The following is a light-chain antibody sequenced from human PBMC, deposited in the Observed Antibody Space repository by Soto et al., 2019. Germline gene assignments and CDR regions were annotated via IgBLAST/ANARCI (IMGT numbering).Light chain of an antibody. J-gene: IGKJ5*01. CDR1: QSVSSY. CDR2: DAS. V-gene: IGKV3-11*01. Sequence: EIVLTQSPATLSLSPGERATLSCRASQSVSSYLAWYQQKPGQAPRLLIYDASNRATGIPARFSGSGSGTDFTLTIISLGPEDFAVYYCQQRSNWPPITFGQGTRLEIK. CDR3: QQRSNWPPIT.